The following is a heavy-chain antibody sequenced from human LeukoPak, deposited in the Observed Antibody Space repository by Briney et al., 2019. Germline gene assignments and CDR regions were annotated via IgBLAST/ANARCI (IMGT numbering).Heavy chain of an antibody. CDR1: GFTFSSYG. Sequence: GGSLRLSCAASGFTFSSYGMHWVRQAPGKGLEWVAVISYDGSNKYYADSVKGRFTNSRDNSKNTLYLQMNSLRAEDTAVYYCAKARNRVGATIDYWGQGTLVTVSS. CDR2: ISYDGSNK. CDR3: AKARNRVGATIDY. V-gene: IGHV3-30*18. J-gene: IGHJ4*02. D-gene: IGHD1-26*01.